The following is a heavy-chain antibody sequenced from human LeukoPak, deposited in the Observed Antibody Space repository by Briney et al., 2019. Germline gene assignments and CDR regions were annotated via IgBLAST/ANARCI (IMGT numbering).Heavy chain of an antibody. CDR1: GYTFTSYD. J-gene: IGHJ4*02. CDR3: AITYCSGGSCYEDY. Sequence: ASVKVSCKASGYTFTSYDINWVRQATGQGLEWMGWMNPNSGNTGYAQKFQGRVTITADESTSTAYMELSSLRSEDTAVYYCAITYCSGGSCYEDYWGQGTLVTVSS. D-gene: IGHD2-15*01. CDR2: MNPNSGNT. V-gene: IGHV1-8*03.